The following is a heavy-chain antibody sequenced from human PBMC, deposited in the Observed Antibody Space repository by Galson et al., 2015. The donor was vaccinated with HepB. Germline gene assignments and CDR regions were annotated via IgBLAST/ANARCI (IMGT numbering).Heavy chain of an antibody. Sequence: SLRLSCAASGFTFSDYGMSWVRQAPGKGLAWVSSISNRGGSTSYADSVKGRFTISRDNFKTTVYLEMNSVRVDDTAIYYCARLGRDSGGSYGMDVWGRGTTVTVSS. CDR3: ARLGRDSGGSYGMDV. V-gene: IGHV3-23*01. J-gene: IGHJ6*02. CDR1: GFTFSDYG. CDR2: ISNRGGST. D-gene: IGHD3-16*01.